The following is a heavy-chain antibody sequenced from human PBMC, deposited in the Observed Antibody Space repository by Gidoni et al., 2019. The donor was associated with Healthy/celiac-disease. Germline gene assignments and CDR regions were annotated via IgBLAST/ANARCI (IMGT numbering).Heavy chain of an antibody. Sequence: EVQLLESGGGLVQPGGSLRLSCAASGFTFSSPAMSWVRQAPGKGLEWGSAISGSGGSTYYADSVKGRFTISRDNSKNTLYLQMNSLRAEDTAVYYCAKDPFPAVAGTSFDYWGQGTLVTVSS. CDR1: GFTFSSPA. CDR3: AKDPFPAVAGTSFDY. D-gene: IGHD6-19*01. J-gene: IGHJ4*02. V-gene: IGHV3-23*01. CDR2: ISGSGGST.